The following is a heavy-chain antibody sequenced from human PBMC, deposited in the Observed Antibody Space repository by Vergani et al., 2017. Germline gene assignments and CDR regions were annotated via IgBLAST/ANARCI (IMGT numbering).Heavy chain of an antibody. D-gene: IGHD6-13*01. V-gene: IGHV4-30-4*08. J-gene: IGHJ6*03. CDR2: IYYSGST. CDR3: ARHKEQLVPGNYYYYYYMDV. Sequence: QVQLQESGPGLVKPSQTLSLTCTVSGGSISSGDYYWSWIRQPPGKALEWIGYIYYSGSTHYNPSLKSRVTISVDTSKNQFSLKLNSVTAADTAVYYCARHKEQLVPGNYYYYYYMDVWGKGTTVTVSS. CDR1: GGSISSGDYY.